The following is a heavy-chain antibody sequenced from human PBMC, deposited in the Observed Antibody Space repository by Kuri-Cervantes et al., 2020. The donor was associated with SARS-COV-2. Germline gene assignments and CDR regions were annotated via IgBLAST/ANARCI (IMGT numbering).Heavy chain of an antibody. CDR1: GFTFSNAW. CDR2: IKSKTDGGTT. V-gene: IGHV3-15*01. Sequence: GESLKISCAASGFTFSNAWMSWVRQAPGKGLERVGRIKSKTDGGTTDYAAPVKGRFTISRDDSKNTLYLQMNSLKTEDTAVYYCTTRPLITIFGVVTVGGDYFDYWGQGTLVTVSS. CDR3: TTRPLITIFGVVTVGGDYFDY. J-gene: IGHJ4*02. D-gene: IGHD3-3*01.